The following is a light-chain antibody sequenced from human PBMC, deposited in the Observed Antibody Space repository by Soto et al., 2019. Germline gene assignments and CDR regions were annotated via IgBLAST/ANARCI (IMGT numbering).Light chain of an antibody. CDR1: QGISTY. V-gene: IGKV1-39*01. J-gene: IGKJ1*01. Sequence: IQLTQSPSGLSEYVGERVTITCRASQGISTYLNWYQQKPGKAPKLLIYAASSLQSGVPSRFSGSGSETDFTLTISSLQPEDFATYSCQQSYSTTWTFGQGTKVDIK. CDR2: AAS. CDR3: QQSYSTTWT.